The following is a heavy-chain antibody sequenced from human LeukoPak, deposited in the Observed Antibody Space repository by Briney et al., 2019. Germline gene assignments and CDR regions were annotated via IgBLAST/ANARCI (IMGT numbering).Heavy chain of an antibody. CDR3: ARPLYYDILTGLAPGY. CDR2: INPNSGGT. J-gene: IGHJ4*02. D-gene: IGHD3-9*01. V-gene: IGHV1-2*02. CDR1: GYTFTGYY. Sequence: GASVEVSCKASGYTFTGYYMHWVRQAPGQGLEWMGWINPNSGGTNYAQKFQGRVTMTRDTSISTAYMELSRLRSDDTAVYYCARPLYYDILTGLAPGYWGQGTLVTVSS.